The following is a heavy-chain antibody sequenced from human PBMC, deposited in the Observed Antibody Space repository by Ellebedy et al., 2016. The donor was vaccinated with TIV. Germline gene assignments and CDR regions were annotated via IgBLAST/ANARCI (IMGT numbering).Heavy chain of an antibody. J-gene: IGHJ4*02. CDR2: ISSSGSAI. V-gene: IGHV3-48*03. CDR1: GFTLSNYE. Sequence: GESLKISCASSGFTLSNYEMNWVRQPPGTGLEWVSYISSSGSAIFYADYVKGRFTISRDNAKNSLYLEMNSLRADNTAFYYCMRENYNVSRQNAHGRDYWGQGTPVTVAS. D-gene: IGHD3-10*01. CDR3: MRENYNVSRQNAHGRDY.